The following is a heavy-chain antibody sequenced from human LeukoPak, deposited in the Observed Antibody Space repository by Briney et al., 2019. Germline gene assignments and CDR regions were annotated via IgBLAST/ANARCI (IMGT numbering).Heavy chain of an antibody. Sequence: PSGTLSLTCAVSGGSISGNYWWSWVRQAPGKGLEWIGEISHIGSTNFSPSLKSRVSISVDTSKNQFSLKLSSVTAADTAVYYCARLKWSGKAFDIWGQGTMVTVSS. CDR1: GGSISGNYW. CDR2: ISHIGST. V-gene: IGHV4-4*02. J-gene: IGHJ3*02. D-gene: IGHD2-15*01. CDR3: ARLKWSGKAFDI.